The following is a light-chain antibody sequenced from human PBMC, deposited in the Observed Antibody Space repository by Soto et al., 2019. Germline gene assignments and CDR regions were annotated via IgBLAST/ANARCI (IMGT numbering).Light chain of an antibody. J-gene: IGLJ1*01. CDR2: DVT. CDR1: SSDVDTYIY. V-gene: IGLV2-14*03. Sequence: QSALTQPGSVSGSPGQSITISCTGTSSDVDTYIYISWYQQHPGKAPKLIIYDVTNRPPGVSNRFSGSKSGNTASLTISGLQTEDEADYYCSSYTFSTLVFATGTKLTVL. CDR3: SSYTFSTLV.